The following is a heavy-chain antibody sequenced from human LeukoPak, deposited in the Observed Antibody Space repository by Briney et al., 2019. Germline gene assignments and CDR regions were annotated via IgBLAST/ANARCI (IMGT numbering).Heavy chain of an antibody. CDR1: GFTFSSYA. CDR3: ASSILYYYGMDV. J-gene: IGHJ6*02. Sequence: PGGSLRLSCAASGFTFSSYAMHWVRQAPGKGLEWVAVISYDGSNKYYADSVKGRFTISRDNSRNTLYLQMNSLRAEDTAVYYCASSILYYYGMDVWGQGTTVTVSS. V-gene: IGHV3-30-3*01. CDR2: ISYDGSNK.